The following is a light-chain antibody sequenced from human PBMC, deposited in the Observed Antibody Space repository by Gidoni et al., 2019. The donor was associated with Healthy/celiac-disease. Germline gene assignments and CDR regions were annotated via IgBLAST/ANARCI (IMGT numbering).Light chain of an antibody. CDR1: QGISSY. CDR2: AAS. J-gene: IGKJ4*01. V-gene: IGKV1-8*01. Sequence: AIRLTQSPSSLSASTGDRVTITCRARQGISSYLAWYQQKPGKAPKRLIYAASTLQSGVPSRFSGSGSGTDFTLTISCLQSEDFATYYCQQYYSYPLTFGGGTKVEIK. CDR3: QQYYSYPLT.